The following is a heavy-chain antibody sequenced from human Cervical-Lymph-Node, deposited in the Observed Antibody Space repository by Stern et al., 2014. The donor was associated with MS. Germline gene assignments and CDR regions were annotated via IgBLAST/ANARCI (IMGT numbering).Heavy chain of an antibody. Sequence: QVQLVQSGAEVKKPGASVKVSCKASGYTFTSYYMHWVRQAPGQGLEWMGIINPSDGSTNYAQKFQGRVTMTRDTSTSTVYMKLSGLRSEDTAVYYCSRPDTVNTAMVGDYWGQGTLVTVSS. V-gene: IGHV1-46*03. CDR2: INPSDGST. CDR1: GYTFTSYY. D-gene: IGHD5-18*01. CDR3: SRPDTVNTAMVGDY. J-gene: IGHJ4*02.